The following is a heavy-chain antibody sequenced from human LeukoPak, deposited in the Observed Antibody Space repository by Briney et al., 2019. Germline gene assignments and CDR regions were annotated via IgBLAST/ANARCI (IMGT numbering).Heavy chain of an antibody. CDR3: ARDSDTTGITRSYYFDN. V-gene: IGHV3-30-3*01. J-gene: IGHJ4*02. Sequence: GGSLRLSCVASGFTFSVYAMHWVRQAPGQGLEWVAVMSYDGNNKYYADSVKGRFTISRDISKNTLYLQMDTVRAEDTAIYYCARDSDTTGITRSYYFDNWGQGTLVTVSS. CDR1: GFTFSVYA. CDR2: MSYDGNNK. D-gene: IGHD1-1*01.